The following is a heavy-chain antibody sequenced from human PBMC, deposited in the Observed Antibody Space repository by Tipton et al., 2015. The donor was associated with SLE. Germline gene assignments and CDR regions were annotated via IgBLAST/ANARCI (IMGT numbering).Heavy chain of an antibody. D-gene: IGHD2/OR15-2a*01. Sequence: RSLRLSCAASGFIFSSYALHWVRQTPGKGLEWVAGISYDGRKEDYADSVKGRFTISRDNSKNTLYLQMNSLRPEDTAMYYCARDNSDWPYHFPHMDVWGKGTTVTVSS. J-gene: IGHJ6*03. CDR2: ISYDGRKE. V-gene: IGHV3-30*04. CDR3: ARDNSDWPYHFPHMDV. CDR1: GFIFSSYA.